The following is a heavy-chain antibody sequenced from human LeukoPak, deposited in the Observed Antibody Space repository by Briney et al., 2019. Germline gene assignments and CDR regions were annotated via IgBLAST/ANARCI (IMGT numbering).Heavy chain of an antibody. CDR3: ARPRGSSWEIPKAFDI. J-gene: IGHJ3*02. Sequence: GGSLRLSCAASGFSFDDYDMSWVRQAPGKGLEWVSAISWNGGSTGYADSVKGRFTISRDNAKKSLYLQMNGLRAEDTALYYCARPRGSSWEIPKAFDIWGQGTVVTVSS. CDR1: GFSFDDYD. D-gene: IGHD1-26*01. CDR2: ISWNGGST. V-gene: IGHV3-20*04.